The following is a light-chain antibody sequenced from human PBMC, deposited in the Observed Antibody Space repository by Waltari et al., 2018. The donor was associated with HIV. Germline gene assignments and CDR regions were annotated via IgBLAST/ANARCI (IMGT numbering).Light chain of an antibody. CDR2: EVT. Sequence: QSALTQPPSASGSPGQSVTISCTGTSSDVGGYNYVPWYQQYPGELPKLLIYEVTKRASGSSGRSAGSKSGNTASLTVSWLQADDDADYCCSSYGGTKNFIVFGGGTKLTVL. V-gene: IGLV2-8*01. J-gene: IGLJ2*01. CDR1: SSDVGGYNY. CDR3: SSYGGTKNFIV.